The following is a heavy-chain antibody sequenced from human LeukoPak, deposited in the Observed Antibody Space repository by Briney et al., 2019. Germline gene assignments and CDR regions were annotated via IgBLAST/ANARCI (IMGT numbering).Heavy chain of an antibody. CDR3: AKDSVRYSSYLDY. J-gene: IGHJ4*02. CDR1: GFTFNNYA. V-gene: IGHV3-23*01. D-gene: IGHD6-19*01. CDR2: ISGSGGST. Sequence: GGALRLFFAASGFTFNNYAMGRVRQAPGEGLEGVSGISGSGGSTYYADSVKGRFTISRDNSKNTLYLQMNSLRAEDTAVYYCAKDSVRYSSYLDYWGQGTLVTVSS.